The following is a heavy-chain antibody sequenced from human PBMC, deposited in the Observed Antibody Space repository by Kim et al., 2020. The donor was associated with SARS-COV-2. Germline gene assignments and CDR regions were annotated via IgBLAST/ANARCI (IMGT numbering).Heavy chain of an antibody. V-gene: IGHV1-18*01. CDR1: GYTFTSYG. J-gene: IGHJ4*02. D-gene: IGHD2-15*01. CDR3: ARDESPWGYCSGGSCYSTGSNY. Sequence: ASVKVSCKASGYTFTSYGISWVRQAPGQGLEWMGWISAYKGNTNYAQKLQGRVTMTTDTSTNTAYMDLRSLRSDDTAVYYCARDESPWGYCSGGSCYSTGSNYWGQGTLVTVSS. CDR2: ISAYKGNT.